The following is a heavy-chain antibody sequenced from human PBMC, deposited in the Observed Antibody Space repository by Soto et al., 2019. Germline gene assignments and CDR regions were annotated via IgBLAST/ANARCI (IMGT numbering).Heavy chain of an antibody. D-gene: IGHD3-22*01. V-gene: IGHV1-69*06. J-gene: IGHJ4*02. CDR1: GGTFSRYA. CDR3: ARVASSYYDSSGYCDY. Sequence: VKVSCKASGGTFSRYAISWVRQAPGQGLEWMGGIIPIFGTANYAQKFQGRVTITADKSTSTAYMELSSLRSEDTAVYYCARVASSYYDSSGYCDYWGQGTLVTVSS. CDR2: IIPIFGTA.